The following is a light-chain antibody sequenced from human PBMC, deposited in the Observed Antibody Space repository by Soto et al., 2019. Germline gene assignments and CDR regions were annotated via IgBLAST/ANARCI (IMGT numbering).Light chain of an antibody. CDR2: SNN. Sequence: QSVLTQPPSASGTPGQWVTISCSGSSSNNGGNAGNWYQQLPGTTPKLLIYSNNQRPSGVPDRFSGSKSATSGSLAISGLQSEDEAHYYCAAWDDSLSGYVFGTGTKLTVL. J-gene: IGLJ1*01. V-gene: IGLV1-44*01. CDR3: AAWDDSLSGYV. CDR1: SSNNGGNA.